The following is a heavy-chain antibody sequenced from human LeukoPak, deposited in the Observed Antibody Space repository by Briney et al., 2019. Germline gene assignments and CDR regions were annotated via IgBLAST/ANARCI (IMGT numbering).Heavy chain of an antibody. Sequence: GGSLRLSCAASGFPVSSIYMSWVRQAPGQGLEWVSLISGGDSTYYADSVKGRFTISRDNSKNTLYLQMNSLRAEDTAVYYGARGDQDYGPDVWGQGTTVAVSS. V-gene: IGHV3-66*01. CDR3: ARGDQDYGPDV. D-gene: IGHD5-24*01. CDR1: GFPVSSIY. J-gene: IGHJ6*02. CDR2: ISGGDST.